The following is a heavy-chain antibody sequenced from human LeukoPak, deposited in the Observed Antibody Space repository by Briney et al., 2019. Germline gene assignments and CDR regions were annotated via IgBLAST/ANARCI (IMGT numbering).Heavy chain of an antibody. V-gene: IGHV4-4*07. CDR3: ARGRGSSWYYFDS. Sequence: SETLSLTCTVSGGSISSYYWSWVRQPAGEGLEWIGRIYASGNTNYNPSLKGRVTMTVDTSKNQFSLNLSSVTAADTAVYYCARGRGSSWYYFDSWGQGTLVTVSS. D-gene: IGHD6-13*01. CDR2: IYASGNT. J-gene: IGHJ4*02. CDR1: GGSISSYY.